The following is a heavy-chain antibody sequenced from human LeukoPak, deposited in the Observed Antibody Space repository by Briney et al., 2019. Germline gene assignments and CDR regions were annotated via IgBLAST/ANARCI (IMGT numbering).Heavy chain of an antibody. V-gene: IGHV3-23*01. D-gene: IGHD3-3*01. CDR3: AKGADFSGVDLFDY. CDR1: GFTFSTYA. CDR2: ISGSGGST. Sequence: GGSLRLSCAASGFTFSTYAMNWVRQASGKGLEWVSTISGSGGSTYYADSVKGRFTISRDNSKNTLYLQMNSLRAEDTAVYYCAKGADFSGVDLFDYWGQGTLVTVSS. J-gene: IGHJ4*02.